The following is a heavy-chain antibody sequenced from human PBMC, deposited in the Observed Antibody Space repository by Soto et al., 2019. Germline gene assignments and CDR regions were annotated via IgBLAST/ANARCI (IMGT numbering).Heavy chain of an antibody. CDR1: GFTFNSYA. V-gene: IGHV3-23*01. D-gene: IGHD5-12*01. CDR2: ISHGATNI. CDR3: VKSAGDQWMFDY. J-gene: IGHJ4*02. Sequence: EVHLSESGGGVVQPGGSLRLSCAASGFTFNSYAMSWVRQAPGKGLQWVSAISHGATNIFYADSVKGRFTISRDNTKNTLSLQMNSLRAEDTAVYYCVKSAGDQWMFDYWGQGILVTVSS.